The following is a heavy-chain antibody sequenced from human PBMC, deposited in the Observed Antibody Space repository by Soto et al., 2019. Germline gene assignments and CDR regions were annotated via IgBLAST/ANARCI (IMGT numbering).Heavy chain of an antibody. V-gene: IGHV1-69*13. D-gene: IGHD3-22*01. CDR3: ASSKFVHSVVVIGANAFDI. J-gene: IGHJ3*02. CDR1: GGTFSSYA. CDR2: IIPIFGTA. Sequence: GASVKVSCKASGGTFSSYAISWVRQAPGQGLEWMGGIIPIFGTANYAQKFQGRVTITADESTSTAYMELSSLRSEDTAVYYCASSKFVHSVVVIGANAFDIWGQGTMVTVSS.